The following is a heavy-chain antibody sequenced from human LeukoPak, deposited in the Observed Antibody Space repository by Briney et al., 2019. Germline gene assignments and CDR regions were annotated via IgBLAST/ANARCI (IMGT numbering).Heavy chain of an antibody. CDR1: GFTFTSHD. Sequence: ASVKVSCKASGFTFTSHDYNWVRQATGQGLEWMGWMNPNSGNTGYAQKFQGRVTITRDTSASTANMELSSLRSEDTAIYYCARDGGLTSFDYWGQGTLVTVSS. V-gene: IGHV1-8*01. CDR3: ARDGGLTSFDY. D-gene: IGHD2/OR15-2a*01. CDR2: MNPNSGNT. J-gene: IGHJ4*02.